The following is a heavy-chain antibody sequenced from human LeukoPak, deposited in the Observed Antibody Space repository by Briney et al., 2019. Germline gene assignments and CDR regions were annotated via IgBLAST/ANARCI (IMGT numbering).Heavy chain of an antibody. CDR3: ARDKSTMIVVVPDAFDI. Sequence: PGGSLRLSCAASGFTFSSYEMNWVRQAPGKGLEWVSYISSSGSTIYYADSVKGRFTISRDNAKNPLYLQMNSLRAEDTAVYYCARDKSTMIVVVPDAFDIWGQGTMVTVSS. D-gene: IGHD3-22*01. CDR2: ISSSGSTI. J-gene: IGHJ3*02. V-gene: IGHV3-48*03. CDR1: GFTFSSYE.